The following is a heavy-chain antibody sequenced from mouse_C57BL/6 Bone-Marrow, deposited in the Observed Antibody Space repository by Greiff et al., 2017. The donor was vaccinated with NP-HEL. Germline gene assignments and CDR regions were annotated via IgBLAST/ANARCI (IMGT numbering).Heavy chain of an antibody. Sequence: VQLQQSGPELVKPGASVKISCKASGYTFTDYYMNWVKQSHGKSLEWIGDINPNNGGTSYNQKFKGKATLTVDKSSSTAYMELRSLTSEDSAVYYCARWGDYDVGYWGQGTTLTVSS. CDR2: INPNNGGT. CDR3: ARWGDYDVGY. CDR1: GYTFTDYY. J-gene: IGHJ2*01. D-gene: IGHD2-4*01. V-gene: IGHV1-26*01.